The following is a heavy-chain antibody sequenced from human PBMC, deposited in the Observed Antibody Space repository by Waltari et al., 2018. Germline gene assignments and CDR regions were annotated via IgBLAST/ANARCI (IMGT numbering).Heavy chain of an antibody. V-gene: IGHV1-2*06. CDR1: GYTFTGYY. CDR3: ARVKKQWLNEGWFDP. CDR2: HNPNRGCT. J-gene: IGHJ5*02. D-gene: IGHD6-19*01. Sequence: QVQLVQSGAEVKKPGASVKVSCKASGYTFTGYYMHWVRQAPGQGLEWVGRHNPNRGCTNYAQKFYGRVTMTRDTSIRTAYMKLSRLRSDDTAVHYCARVKKQWLNEGWFDPWGQGTLVTVSS.